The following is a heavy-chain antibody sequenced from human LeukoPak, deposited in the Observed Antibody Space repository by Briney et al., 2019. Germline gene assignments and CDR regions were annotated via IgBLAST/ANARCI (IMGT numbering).Heavy chain of an antibody. CDR1: GFTFSSYW. J-gene: IGHJ4*02. CDR3: ARDNTAMADFDY. D-gene: IGHD5-18*01. Sequence: PGGSLRLSCAASGFTFSSYWMHWVRQAPGKGLGWVSRINSDGSSTSYADSVKGRFTISRDNAKNTLYLQMNSLRAEDTAVYYCARDNTAMADFDYWGQGTLVTVSS. CDR2: INSDGSST. V-gene: IGHV3-74*01.